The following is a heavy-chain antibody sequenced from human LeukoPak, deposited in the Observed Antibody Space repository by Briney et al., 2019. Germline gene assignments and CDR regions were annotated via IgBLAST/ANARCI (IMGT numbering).Heavy chain of an antibody. D-gene: IGHD3-3*01. CDR3: ATSTYYDFWSGPWENYYYMDV. CDR1: GYTLTELS. V-gene: IGHV1-24*01. CDR2: FDPEDGET. J-gene: IGHJ6*03. Sequence: ASVKVSCKVSGYTLTELSMHWVRQAPGKGLEWMGGFDPEDGETIYAQKFQGRVTMTEDTSTDTAYMELSSLRSEDTAVYYCATSTYYDFWSGPWENYYYMDVWGKGTTVTVS.